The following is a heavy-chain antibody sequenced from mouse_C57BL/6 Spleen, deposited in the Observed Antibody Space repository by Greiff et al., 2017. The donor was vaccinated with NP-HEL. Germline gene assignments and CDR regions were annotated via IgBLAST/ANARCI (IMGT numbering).Heavy chain of an antibody. CDR3: ASIYGYEAGYAVDY. Sequence: EVQLQQSGAELVKPGASVKLSCTASGFNIKDYYMHWVKQRPEQGLEWIGRIDPEDGDTKYAPKFQGKATITGDTSSNTAYLQLSSVTSEDTAVYYWASIYGYEAGYAVDYWGQGTSVTVYS. V-gene: IGHV14-2*01. D-gene: IGHD2-2*01. CDR2: IDPEDGDT. J-gene: IGHJ4*01. CDR1: GFNIKDYY.